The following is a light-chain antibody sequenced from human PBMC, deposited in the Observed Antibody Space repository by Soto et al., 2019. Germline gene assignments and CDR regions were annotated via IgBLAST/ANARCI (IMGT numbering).Light chain of an antibody. CDR3: CSFPGTSTLYV. J-gene: IGLJ1*01. CDR1: SSDVGSSNF. V-gene: IGLV2-23*01. CDR2: EGS. Sequence: QSALTQPASVSGSPGQSLTISRTGTSSDVGSSNFVSWYQQHPGKAPKLIIYEGSRRPSGVSGRFSGSKSGNAASLTISGLQAEDEADYYCCSFPGTSTLYVFGSGTKVTVL.